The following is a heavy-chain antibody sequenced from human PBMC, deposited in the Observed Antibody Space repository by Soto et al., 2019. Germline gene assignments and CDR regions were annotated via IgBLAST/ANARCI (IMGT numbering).Heavy chain of an antibody. CDR2: VNPILSMS. J-gene: IGHJ4*02. CDR1: GDTFSFYS. Sequence: QVQLVQSGAEVKRPGSSVKVSCKASGDTFSFYSINWVRQAPGLGLEWMGRVNPILSMSNYAQRFQGRVTMTADKVTSTAYMELSGLSSEDTAMYYCATSYGSGYRAFDYWGQGALVTVSS. CDR3: ATSYGSGYRAFDY. V-gene: IGHV1-69*04. D-gene: IGHD3-10*01.